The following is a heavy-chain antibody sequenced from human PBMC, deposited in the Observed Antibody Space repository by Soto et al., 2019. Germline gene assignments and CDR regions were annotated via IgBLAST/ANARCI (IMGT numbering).Heavy chain of an antibody. J-gene: IGHJ6*02. Sequence: SETLSLTCSVSGGSMRSYYWNWLRQPAGKGLEWIGRIYSSGDTNYNPSVKSRVTMSVDTSKTEFSLRLKSVTAADTAVYYCSGIGEDVYYGMDVWGQGTTVTVSS. CDR2: IYSSGDT. D-gene: IGHD2-21*01. CDR3: SGIGEDVYYGMDV. CDR1: GGSMRSYY. V-gene: IGHV4-4*07.